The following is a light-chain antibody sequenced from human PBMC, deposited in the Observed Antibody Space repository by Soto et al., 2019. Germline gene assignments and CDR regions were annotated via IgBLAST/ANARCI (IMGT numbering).Light chain of an antibody. J-gene: IGKJ1*01. CDR2: GAS. CDR1: QSISSW. CDR3: QQYNSYPWT. Sequence: DIQMTQSPSTLSASVGDRVTITCRASQSISSWLAWYQQKPGKAPKLLIYGASSLESGVPSRFSGSESGTEFALTISSLQRDDFATYYCQQYNSYPWTFGQGTKVEIK. V-gene: IGKV1-5*01.